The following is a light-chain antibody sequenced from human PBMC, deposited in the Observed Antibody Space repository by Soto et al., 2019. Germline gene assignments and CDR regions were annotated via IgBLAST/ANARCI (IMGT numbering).Light chain of an antibody. J-gene: IGKJ1*01. CDR1: QFVSSR. V-gene: IGKV3-15*01. CDR3: QESIQWPPGM. CDR2: DTS. Sequence: DIVVTQSPATLSASPGERVTLSCRSSQFVSSRCAWYQQRPGQVPRLLIYDTSTRDPGISARFSGSGSGTEFTLTISSLQSEDFAVYYCQESIQWPPGMFGPGTTVDIK.